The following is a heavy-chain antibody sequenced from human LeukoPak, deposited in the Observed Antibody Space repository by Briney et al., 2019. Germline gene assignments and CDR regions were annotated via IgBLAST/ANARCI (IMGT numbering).Heavy chain of an antibody. J-gene: IGHJ4*02. CDR3: AKSISMDFEY. Sequence: PSGTLSLTCTVSGGSVSSNYWNWIRQPAGKGLEWIGRIYNGGRTNYNPSLESRVTISIDRSKNQFSLKLTSVTAADTAVYYCAKSISMDFEYWGQGTLATVSP. CDR2: IYNGGRT. CDR1: GGSVSSNY. D-gene: IGHD2/OR15-2a*01. V-gene: IGHV4-4*07.